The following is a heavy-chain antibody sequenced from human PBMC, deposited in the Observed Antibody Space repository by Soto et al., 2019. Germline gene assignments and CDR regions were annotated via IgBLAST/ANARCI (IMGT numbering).Heavy chain of an antibody. J-gene: IGHJ6*02. D-gene: IGHD2-15*01. V-gene: IGHV3-9*01. Sequence: PGGSLRLSCAASGFTFDDYAMHWVRQAPGKGLEWVSGISWNSGSIGYADSVKGRFTISRDNAKNSLYLQMNSLRAEDTALYYCAKDIYECSGGSCYYYGMDVWGQGTTVTV. CDR3: AKDIYECSGGSCYYYGMDV. CDR2: ISWNSGSI. CDR1: GFTFDDYA.